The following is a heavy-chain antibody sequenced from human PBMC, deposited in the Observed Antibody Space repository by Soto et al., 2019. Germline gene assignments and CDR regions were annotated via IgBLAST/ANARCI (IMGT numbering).Heavy chain of an antibody. Sequence: QVQLQQWGAGLLKPSETLSLTCAVYGGSFSGYYWSWIRQPPGKGLEWIGEINHSGSTNYNPSLNSRVTISVDTSKNQFSLKLSSVTAADTAVYYCARGPRYCSGGSCYSRFNYWGQGTLVTVSS. D-gene: IGHD2-15*01. CDR2: INHSGST. V-gene: IGHV4-34*01. CDR1: GGSFSGYY. J-gene: IGHJ4*02. CDR3: ARGPRYCSGGSCYSRFNY.